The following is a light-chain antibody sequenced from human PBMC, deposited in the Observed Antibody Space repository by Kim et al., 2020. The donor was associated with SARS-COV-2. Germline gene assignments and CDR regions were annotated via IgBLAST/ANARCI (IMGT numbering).Light chain of an antibody. CDR3: QSRDSGGKVI. J-gene: IGLJ2*01. CDR2: GRN. Sequence: SSELTQDTAVSVALGQTVRITCQGDSLRSYYATWYQQKPRQAPVLVIYGRNNRPSGIPDRFSGSTSGNTASLTISGAQAEDEADFYCQSRDSGGKVIFGGGTKVTVL. V-gene: IGLV3-19*01. CDR1: SLRSYY.